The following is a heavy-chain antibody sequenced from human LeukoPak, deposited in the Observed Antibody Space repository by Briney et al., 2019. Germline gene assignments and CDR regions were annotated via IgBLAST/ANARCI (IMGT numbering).Heavy chain of an antibody. V-gene: IGHV1-46*01. CDR1: GYTFTSYY. D-gene: IGHD4-23*01. CDR3: ARDNSVEDTAWWFDP. J-gene: IGHJ5*02. Sequence: ASVKVSCKASGYTFTSYYMHWVRQAPGQGLEWMGIINPSGGSTSYAQKFQGRVTMSRDLSTSTDYMELSSLRSEDTAVYYCARDNSVEDTAWWFDPWGQGTLVTVSS. CDR2: INPSGGST.